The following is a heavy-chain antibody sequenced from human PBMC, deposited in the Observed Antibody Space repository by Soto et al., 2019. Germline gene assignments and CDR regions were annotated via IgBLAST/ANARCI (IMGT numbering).Heavy chain of an antibody. V-gene: IGHV4-39*01. Sequence: ATLSLTCTVSGGSISSSSYYWGWIRKHPGKRLEQIGSIYYSGSTYYNTSLKIRVTISVDTSKNQFSLMLSSVTAADTVVYYCARSGEYYYNAFDIWGQGTMVTVSS. CDR2: IYYSGST. CDR3: ARSGEYYYNAFDI. CDR1: GGSISSSSYY. D-gene: IGHD3-10*01. J-gene: IGHJ3*02.